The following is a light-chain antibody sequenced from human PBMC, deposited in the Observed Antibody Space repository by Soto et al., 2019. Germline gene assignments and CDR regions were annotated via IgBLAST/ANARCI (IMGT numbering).Light chain of an antibody. V-gene: IGKV3-15*01. CDR3: QQDNNWPPIT. J-gene: IGKJ5*01. CDR2: GAS. Sequence: EILMTQSPATLSVSPGERATLSCRASQSVRTNVAWYQQNPGQAPRLVIYGASSRATGIPARFSGSGSGTEFTLTISSLQSEDFAVYYCQQDNNWPPITVGQGTRLEIK. CDR1: QSVRTN.